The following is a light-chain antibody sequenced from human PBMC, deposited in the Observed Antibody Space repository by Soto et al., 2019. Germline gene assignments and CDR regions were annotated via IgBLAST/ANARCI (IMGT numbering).Light chain of an antibody. CDR2: DAS. V-gene: IGKV1-5*01. CDR1: QSLNNR. CDR3: QHYNSYSEA. Sequence: DIQMTQSPSTLPASVGDRVTITCRASQSLNNRLAWYQQKPGKAPKLLIYDASTLESGVSSRFSGSGSGTEFTLTISSLQPDDFATYYCQHYNSYSEAFGQRTKVDI. J-gene: IGKJ1*01.